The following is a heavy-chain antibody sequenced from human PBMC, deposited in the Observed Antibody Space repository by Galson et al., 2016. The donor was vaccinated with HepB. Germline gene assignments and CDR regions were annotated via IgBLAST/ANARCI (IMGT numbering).Heavy chain of an antibody. J-gene: IGHJ4*02. CDR3: ARVSGVHYYFDY. CDR2: IYHSGST. V-gene: IGHV4-4*02. CDR1: GGSISSSNW. Sequence: ETLSLTCAVSGGSISSSNWWSWVRQPPGKGLEWIGDIYHSGSTNYNPSLKSRGTISVDKSKNQFSLKLSSVTAADTAVYYCARVSGVHYYFDYWGQGTLVTVSS. D-gene: IGHD7-27*01.